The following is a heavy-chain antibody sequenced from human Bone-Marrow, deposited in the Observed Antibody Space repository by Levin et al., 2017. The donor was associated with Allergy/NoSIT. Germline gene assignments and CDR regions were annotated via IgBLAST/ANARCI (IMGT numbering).Heavy chain of an antibody. J-gene: IGHJ4*02. Sequence: GGSLRLSCAASGFTVSNKFMSWVRQAPGKGLEWVSVIYSGGSTYYADSVKGRFTISKDNSKNTVYLQMNNLRAEDTAVYYCARDLSSGWGYYFDYWGQGTVVTVSS. CDR3: ARDLSSGWGYYFDY. V-gene: IGHV3-53*01. CDR1: GFTVSNKF. CDR2: IYSGGST. D-gene: IGHD6-19*01.